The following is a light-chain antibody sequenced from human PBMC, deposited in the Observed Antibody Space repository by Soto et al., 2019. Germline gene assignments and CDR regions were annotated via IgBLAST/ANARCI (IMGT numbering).Light chain of an antibody. V-gene: IGLV2-14*01. CDR2: GVS. Sequence: QSVLTQPASVSGSPGQSITISCTGTTSDVSIYNYVSWYQQHPGKAPKLMIYGVSNRPSGVSNRFSGAKSGHTASLTISGLQVEDEADYYCCSYTSSTNYVFGPGTKGTGL. CDR3: CSYTSSTNYV. J-gene: IGLJ1*01. CDR1: TSDVSIYNY.